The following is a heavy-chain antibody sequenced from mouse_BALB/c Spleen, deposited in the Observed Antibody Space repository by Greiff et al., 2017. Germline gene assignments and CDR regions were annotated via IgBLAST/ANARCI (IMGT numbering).Heavy chain of an antibody. J-gene: IGHJ1*01. D-gene: IGHD1-1*01. CDR2: IWGDGST. CDR3: ARDRGGNYGYFDV. CDR1: GFSLTGYG. Sequence: VQLKESGPGLVAPSQSLSITCTVSGFSLTGYGVNWVRQPPGKGLEWLGMIWGDGSTDYNSALISRLSISKDNSKSQVFLKMNSLQTDDTARYYCARDRGGNYGYFDVWGEGTTVTVSS. V-gene: IGHV2-6-7*01.